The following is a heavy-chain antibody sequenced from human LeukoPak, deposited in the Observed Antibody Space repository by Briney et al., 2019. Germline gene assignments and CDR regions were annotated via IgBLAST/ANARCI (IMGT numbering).Heavy chain of an antibody. D-gene: IGHD6-19*01. V-gene: IGHV4-39*01. CDR1: GGSITNNNCY. Sequence: KPSETLSLTCTVSGGSITNNNCYWGWIRQPPGKGLEWIGSIYYTGNTYYNPSLKSRLTISVDTSKNQFSLNLRPVTAADTAVYYCARRCGWHGYWGQGTLVTVSS. CDR3: ARRCGWHGY. CDR2: IYYTGNT. J-gene: IGHJ4*02.